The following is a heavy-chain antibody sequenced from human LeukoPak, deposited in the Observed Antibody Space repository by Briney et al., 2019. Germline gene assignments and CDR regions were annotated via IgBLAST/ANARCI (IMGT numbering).Heavy chain of an antibody. D-gene: IGHD6-6*01. CDR2: INPSGGST. V-gene: IGHV1-46*01. CDR1: GYTFTSYY. CDR3: ARGCRLTSIAARLGWFDP. J-gene: IGHJ5*02. Sequence: ASVKVSCKASGYTFTSYYMHWVRQAPGQGLEWMGVINPSGGSTSYAQKFQGRVTMTRDTSTSTVYMELSSLRSEDTAVYYCARGCRLTSIAARLGWFDPWGQGTLVTVSS.